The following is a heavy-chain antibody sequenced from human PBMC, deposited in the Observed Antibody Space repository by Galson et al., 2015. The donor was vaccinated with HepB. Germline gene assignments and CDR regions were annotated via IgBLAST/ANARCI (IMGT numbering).Heavy chain of an antibody. V-gene: IGHV3-53*01. J-gene: IGHJ4*02. CDR2: IYSGGST. Sequence: SLRLSCAASGFIVSSNYMSWVRQAPGKGLEWVSVIYSGGSTYYADSVKGRFTISRDNSKNTLYLQMNSLRAEDTAVYYCARVTPYYDSSGSINGPFDYWGQGTLVTVSS. CDR1: GFIVSSNY. D-gene: IGHD3-22*01. CDR3: ARVTPYYDSSGSINGPFDY.